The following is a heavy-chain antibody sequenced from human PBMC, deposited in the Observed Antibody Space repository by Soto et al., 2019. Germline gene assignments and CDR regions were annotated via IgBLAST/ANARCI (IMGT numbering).Heavy chain of an antibody. CDR3: MADGIYWGY. D-gene: IGHD3-16*01. V-gene: IGHV1-58*01. Sequence: GASVKVSCKASGFTFSSSAVQWVRQARGQRLEWKGWIVVATGNTNYAQGFQGKDTITRDKSTGTAYMELNSLRSGDTAVYYCMADGIYWGYWGQGTLVTVSS. CDR1: GFTFSSSA. CDR2: IVVATGNT. J-gene: IGHJ4*02.